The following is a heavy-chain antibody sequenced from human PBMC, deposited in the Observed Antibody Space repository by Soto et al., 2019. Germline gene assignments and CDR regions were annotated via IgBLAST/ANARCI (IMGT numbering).Heavy chain of an antibody. CDR3: AKLASRLELLRPGSFDY. CDR1: GFTFSSYA. D-gene: IGHD1-7*01. J-gene: IGHJ4*02. CDR2: ISGSGGST. V-gene: IGHV3-23*01. Sequence: GGSLRLSCAASGFTFSSYAMSWVRQAPGKGLEWVSAISGSGGSTYYADSVKGRFTISRDNSKNTLYLQMNSLRAEDTAVYYCAKLASRLELLRPGSFDYWGQGTLVTVSS.